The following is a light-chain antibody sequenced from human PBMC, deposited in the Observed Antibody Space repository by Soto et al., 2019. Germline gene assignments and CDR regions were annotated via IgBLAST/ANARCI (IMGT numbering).Light chain of an antibody. J-gene: IGKJ2*01. CDR1: QSISIW. V-gene: IGKV1-5*03. CDR3: QQYSGWYT. Sequence: DIQMTQSPSTLSASVGDRVTITCRASQSISIWLAWYQQKPGKAPKLLIYKASSLESGVPSRFSGSGSGTEFPLTISSLPPDDFATYYCQQYSGWYTFGQGTKLEIK. CDR2: KAS.